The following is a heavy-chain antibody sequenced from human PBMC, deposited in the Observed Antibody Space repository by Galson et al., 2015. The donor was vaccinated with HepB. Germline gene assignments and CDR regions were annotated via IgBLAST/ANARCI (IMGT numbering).Heavy chain of an antibody. Sequence: SVKVSCKASGYTFADCYIHWVRQAPGQGLEWMGWINPNSGDTNYAQKFQGSVTMTRDTSISTAYMELSGLRSDDTAVYYCAKDGALGSAWYGNYGIDVWGQGTTVTVSS. D-gene: IGHD6-19*01. CDR3: AKDGALGSAWYGNYGIDV. CDR1: GYTFADCY. CDR2: INPNSGDT. V-gene: IGHV1-2*02. J-gene: IGHJ6*02.